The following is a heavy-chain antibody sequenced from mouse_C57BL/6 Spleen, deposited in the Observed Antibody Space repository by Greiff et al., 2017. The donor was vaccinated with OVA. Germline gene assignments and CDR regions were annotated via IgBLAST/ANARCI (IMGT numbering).Heavy chain of an antibody. CDR3: ARPYYSKGAWFAY. CDR1: GFTFSDYG. V-gene: IGHV5-17*01. CDR2: ISSGSSTI. J-gene: IGHJ3*01. Sequence: EVQRVESGGGLVKPGGSLKLSCAASGFTFSDYGMHWVRQAPEKGLEWVAYISSGSSTIYYADTVKGRFTISRDNAKNTLFLQMTSLRSEDTAMYYCARPYYSKGAWFAYWGQGTLVTVSA. D-gene: IGHD2-5*01.